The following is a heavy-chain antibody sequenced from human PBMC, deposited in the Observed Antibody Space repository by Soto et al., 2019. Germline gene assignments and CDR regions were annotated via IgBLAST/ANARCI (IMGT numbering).Heavy chain of an antibody. CDR3: TTGPGYFDWPPSVDY. D-gene: IGHD3-9*01. Sequence: PGGSLRLSCAASGFTFSNAWMSWVRQAPGKGLEWVGRIKSKTDGGTTDYAAPVKGRFTISRDDSKNTLYLQMNSLKTEDTAVYYCTTGPGYFDWPPSVDYWGQGTLVTVSS. CDR2: IKSKTDGGTT. CDR1: GFTFSNAW. V-gene: IGHV3-15*01. J-gene: IGHJ4*02.